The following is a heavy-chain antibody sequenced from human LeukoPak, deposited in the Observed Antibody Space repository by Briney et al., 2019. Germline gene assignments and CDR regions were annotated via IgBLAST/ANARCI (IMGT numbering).Heavy chain of an antibody. CDR3: GRLDYYESGKTDS. J-gene: IGHJ4*02. Sequence: SETLSLTCSVSGVSVNSRYWSWVRQPPGKGLEWIGCVSDTGSTNYSPSLKSRVTISVDTSKNQFSLELNSVTAPDTAVYYCGRLDYYESGKTDSWGQGILVTVSS. CDR1: GVSVNSRY. CDR2: VSDTGST. D-gene: IGHD3-10*01. V-gene: IGHV4-59*08.